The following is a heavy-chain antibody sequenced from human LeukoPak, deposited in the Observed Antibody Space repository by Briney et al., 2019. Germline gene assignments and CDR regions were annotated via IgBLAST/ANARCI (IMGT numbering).Heavy chain of an antibody. J-gene: IGHJ3*01. CDR2: ISNSGSTM. CDR1: ASIFNNYY. CDR3: VRSSSWQPHDAFYF. V-gene: IGHV3-11*04. D-gene: IGHD6-13*01. Sequence: GGSLRLSCATSASIFNNYYMSWIRQAPEKGLECVSYISNSGSTMFYADSVKGRFTISRDNAKNTLYLQMISLRTEDTAVYYCVRSSSWQPHDAFYFWGQGTMVTVSS.